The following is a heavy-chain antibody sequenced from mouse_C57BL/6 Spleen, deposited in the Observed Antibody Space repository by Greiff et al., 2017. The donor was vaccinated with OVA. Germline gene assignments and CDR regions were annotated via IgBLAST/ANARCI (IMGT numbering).Heavy chain of an antibody. CDR3: ARPHYYGSSLYAMDY. CDR1: GYAFSSSW. D-gene: IGHD1-1*01. V-gene: IGHV1-82*01. Sequence: VQLVESGPELVKPGASVKISCKASGYAFSSSWMNWVKQRPGKGLEWIGRIYPGDGDTNYNGKFKGKATLTADKSSSTAYIQLSSLTSEDSAVYFCARPHYYGSSLYAMDYWGQGTSVTVSS. CDR2: IYPGDGDT. J-gene: IGHJ4*01.